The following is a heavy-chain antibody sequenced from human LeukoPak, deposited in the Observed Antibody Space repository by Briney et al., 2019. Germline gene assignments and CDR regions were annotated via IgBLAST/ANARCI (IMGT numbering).Heavy chain of an antibody. CDR2: ISAYNGNT. Sequence: ASVTVSCKASGYTFTSYGISWVRQAPGQGLEWMGWISAYNGNTNYAQKLQGRVTMTTDTSTSTAYMELRSLRSDDTAVYYCARDGRLGMGRGVNAFDIWGQGTVVTVSS. CDR1: GYTFTSYG. CDR3: ARDGRLGMGRGVNAFDI. D-gene: IGHD3-10*01. V-gene: IGHV1-18*01. J-gene: IGHJ3*02.